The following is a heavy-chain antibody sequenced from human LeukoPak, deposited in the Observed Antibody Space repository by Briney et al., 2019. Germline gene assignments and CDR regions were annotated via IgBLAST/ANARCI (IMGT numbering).Heavy chain of an antibody. D-gene: IGHD3-10*01. CDR3: ARDSGLLWFGEFSIDY. CDR2: IYTSGST. J-gene: IGHJ4*02. Sequence: PSETLSLTCTVSGGSISSYYWSWIRQPAGKGLEWIGRIYTSGSTNYNPSLKSRVTMSVDTSKNQFSLKLSSVTAADTAVYYCARDSGLLWFGEFSIDYWGQGTLVTVSS. CDR1: GGSISSYY. V-gene: IGHV4-4*07.